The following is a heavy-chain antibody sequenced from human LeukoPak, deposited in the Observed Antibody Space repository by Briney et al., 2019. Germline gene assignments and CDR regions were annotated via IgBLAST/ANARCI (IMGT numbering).Heavy chain of an antibody. V-gene: IGHV4-59*01. CDR2: IYYSGST. CDR1: GGSISSYY. J-gene: IGHJ4*02. CDR3: ARDGWGARYYFDY. D-gene: IGHD1-26*01. Sequence: SETLSLTCTVSGGSISSYYWSWIRQPPGKGLEWIGYIYYSGSTNYNPSLKSRVTISVDTSKNQFALKLSSVTAADTAVYYCARDGWGARYYFDYWGQGTLVTVSS.